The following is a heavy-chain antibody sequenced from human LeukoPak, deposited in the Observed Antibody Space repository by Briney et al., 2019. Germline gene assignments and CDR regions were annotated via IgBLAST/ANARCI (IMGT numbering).Heavy chain of an antibody. CDR1: GSSFISYW. J-gene: IGHJ4*02. CDR3: ARYYGSGNSWVDS. CDR2: IYPGDSDT. V-gene: IGHV5-51*01. Sequence: GASLKISCKGSGSSFISYWIGWVRQMPGKGLEWMGIIYPGDSDTRYSPSFQGQVTISADKSISTAYLQWSSLKASDTAVYYCARYYGSGNSWVDSWGQGTLVTVSS. D-gene: IGHD3-10*01.